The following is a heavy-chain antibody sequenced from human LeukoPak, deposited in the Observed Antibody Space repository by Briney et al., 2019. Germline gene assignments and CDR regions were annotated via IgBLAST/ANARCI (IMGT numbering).Heavy chain of an antibody. CDR3: ARDGSGDIAGEDALDI. V-gene: IGHV3-21*01. J-gene: IGHJ3*02. CDR1: GFTFSSYS. CDR2: ISSSSSYV. Sequence: GGSLRLSCAASGFTFSSYSMNWVRQAPGKGLEWVSSISSSSSYVYYADSVKGRFTISRDNAKNSLYLQMNSLRAEDTAVYYCARDGSGDIAGEDALDIWGQGTMVTVSS. D-gene: IGHD7-27*01.